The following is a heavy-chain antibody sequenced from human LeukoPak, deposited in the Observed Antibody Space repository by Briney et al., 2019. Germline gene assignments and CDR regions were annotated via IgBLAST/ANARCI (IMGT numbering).Heavy chain of an antibody. CDR3: AREGDYGDGLEYFQH. CDR2: IYSGGST. Sequence: GGSLRFSCAASGFTFSDYYMSWVRQAPGKGLEWVSVIYSGGSTYYADSVKGRFTISRDNSKNTLYLQMNSLRAEDTAVYYCAREGDYGDGLEYFQHWGQGTLVTVSS. CDR1: GFTFSDYY. D-gene: IGHD4-17*01. J-gene: IGHJ1*01. V-gene: IGHV3-66*01.